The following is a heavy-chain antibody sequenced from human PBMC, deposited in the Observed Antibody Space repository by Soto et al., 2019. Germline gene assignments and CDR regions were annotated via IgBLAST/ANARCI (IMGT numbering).Heavy chain of an antibody. CDR3: ARDFFDSSDYTTNWFDP. J-gene: IGHJ5*02. CDR1: GDSISNSLFY. V-gene: IGHV4-39*01. D-gene: IGHD3-22*01. Sequence: SETLSLTCSVSGDSISNSLFYWAWIRQPPGEGLEWIGSIYHTGNAYYNPSLKSRVTISVDTSKNQFSLKLTSVTAADAALYFCARDFFDSSDYTTNWFDPWGQGTLVTVSS. CDR2: IYHTGNA.